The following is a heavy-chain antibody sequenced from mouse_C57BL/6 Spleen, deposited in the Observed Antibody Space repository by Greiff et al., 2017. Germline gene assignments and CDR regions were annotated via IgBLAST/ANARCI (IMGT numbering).Heavy chain of an antibody. V-gene: IGHV1-69*01. CDR3: ARYFYALDY. CDR2: IDPTDSTT. CDR1: GYTFTSYW. J-gene: IGHJ4*01. Sequence: QVQLQQPGAELVMPGASVKLSCKASGYTFTSYWMHWVKQRPGQGLEWIGEIDPTDSTTNYNQKFKSKSTLTVDKSSSTAYMQLSSLTSEDSAVYYYARYFYALDYWGQGTSVTVSS.